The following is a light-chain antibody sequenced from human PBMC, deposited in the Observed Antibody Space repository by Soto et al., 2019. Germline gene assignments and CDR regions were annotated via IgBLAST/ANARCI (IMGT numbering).Light chain of an antibody. CDR1: QSVGSN. J-gene: IGKJ1*01. CDR2: EAS. CDR3: QQYNSGGT. Sequence: IMMTQSPATLSVSPGERVALSCSASQSVGSNLAWYQQKPGQAPRLLMYEASARATSVPARFSGSGSGTEFTLTISSLQSEDFAVYYYQQYNSGGTFGQRTKVDIK. V-gene: IGKV3-15*01.